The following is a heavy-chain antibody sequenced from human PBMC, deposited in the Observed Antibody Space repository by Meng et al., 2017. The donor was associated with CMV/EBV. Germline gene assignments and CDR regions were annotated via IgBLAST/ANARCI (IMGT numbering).Heavy chain of an antibody. V-gene: IGHV1-69*05. Sequence: SVKVSCKASGGTFSSYAISWVRQAPGQGLEWMGGIIPIFGTANYAQKFQGRVTITTDESTSTAYMELSSLRAEDTAVYYCARDDCSGGSCSYGMDVWGQGTTVTVSS. J-gene: IGHJ6*02. CDR1: GGTFSSYA. D-gene: IGHD2-15*01. CDR2: IIPIFGTA. CDR3: ARDDCSGGSCSYGMDV.